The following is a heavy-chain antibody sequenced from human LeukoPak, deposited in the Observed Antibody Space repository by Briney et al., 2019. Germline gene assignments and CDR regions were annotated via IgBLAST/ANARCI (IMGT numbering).Heavy chain of an antibody. CDR2: IIGGAGGT. J-gene: IGHJ6*04. V-gene: IGHV3-23*01. CDR3: ARGNTAVRGSAELDV. CDR1: GFSFSSHG. Sequence: GGTLRLSCAASGFSFSSHGMSWVRQAPGKGLEWVSGIIGGAGGTYYADSVKGRFTISRDNAKNTLYLQMNSLRAEDTAVYYCARGNTAVRGSAELDVWGKGTTVTISS. D-gene: IGHD3-10*01.